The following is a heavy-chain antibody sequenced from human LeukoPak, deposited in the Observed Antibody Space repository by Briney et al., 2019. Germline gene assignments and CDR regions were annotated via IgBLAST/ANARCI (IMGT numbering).Heavy chain of an antibody. CDR1: GDSISSGGHY. V-gene: IGHV4-39*01. Sequence: SETLSLTCSVAGDSISSGGHYWGYIRQPPGKGLEWIGSIYYSGSTYYNPSLKSRVTISVDTSKNQFSLNVTSVTAADTAVYYCARRLGRSAALGPPNALDMRGQGTMVTVSS. D-gene: IGHD2-15*01. J-gene: IGHJ3*02. CDR2: IYYSGST. CDR3: ARRLGRSAALGPPNALDM.